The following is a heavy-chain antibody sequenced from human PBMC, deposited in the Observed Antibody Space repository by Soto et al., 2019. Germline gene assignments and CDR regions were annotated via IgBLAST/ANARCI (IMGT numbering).Heavy chain of an antibody. D-gene: IGHD3-3*01. Sequence: QLHLVQSGAGVKKPGASVTVSCSASGYPVTAYYMHWVRQAPGRGLEWMGGINPATGAAKYTQTFQGRVTMTRDTSTSTVFMELSGLTSEDTAVFSCARGGGVGVAGSAAFDMWGQGTLVTVSS. J-gene: IGHJ3*02. V-gene: IGHV1-2*02. CDR2: INPATGAA. CDR1: GYPVTAYY. CDR3: ARGGGVGVAGSAAFDM.